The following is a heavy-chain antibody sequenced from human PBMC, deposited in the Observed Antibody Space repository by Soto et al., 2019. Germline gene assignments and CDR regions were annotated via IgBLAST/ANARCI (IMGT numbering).Heavy chain of an antibody. Sequence: AASVKVSCKASGYTFSGFYMHWVRQAPGQGLEWMGWINPNSGGTKSAEKFQGRVTMTRDTSISTAYMELSRLTSDDTAVYYCATKGGSGTIFDYWGQGTLVTVSS. D-gene: IGHD3-3*01. CDR1: GYTFSGFY. CDR2: INPNSGGT. J-gene: IGHJ4*02. V-gene: IGHV1-2*02. CDR3: ATKGGSGTIFDY.